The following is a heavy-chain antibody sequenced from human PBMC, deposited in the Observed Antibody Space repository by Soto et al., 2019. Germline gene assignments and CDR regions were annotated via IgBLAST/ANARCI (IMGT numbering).Heavy chain of an antibody. Sequence: PSETLSLTCTVSGGSISGGNYYWSWIRQPPGKGLEWIGYIFSRGDIDYNPSLKSRLIISVDKSKNQFSLNLSSVTAADTAVYYCARLPHLGFCRSGNCDRDYWGQGTLVTVS. J-gene: IGHJ4*02. D-gene: IGHD2-15*01. CDR3: ARLPHLGFCRSGNCDRDY. CDR1: GGSISGGNYY. V-gene: IGHV4-30-4*01. CDR2: IFSRGDI.